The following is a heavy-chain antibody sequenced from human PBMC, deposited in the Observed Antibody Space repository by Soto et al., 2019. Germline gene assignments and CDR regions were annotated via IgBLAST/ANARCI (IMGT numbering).Heavy chain of an antibody. CDR1: GGTFISYA. D-gene: IGHD6-6*01. V-gene: IGHV1-69*06. Sequence: SGEVSFKASGGTFISYAISWVRQAPGQGLEWMGGIIPIFGTANYAQKFQGRVTITADKSTSTAYMELSSLRSEDTAVYYCASAGSIAARTHYYYYYGMDVWGQGTTVTVSS. CDR3: ASAGSIAARTHYYYYYGMDV. J-gene: IGHJ6*02. CDR2: IIPIFGTA.